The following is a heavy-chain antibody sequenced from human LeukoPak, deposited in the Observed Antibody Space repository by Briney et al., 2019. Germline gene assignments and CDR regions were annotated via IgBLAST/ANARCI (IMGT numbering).Heavy chain of an antibody. CDR3: ATAHTSSTSYMDV. J-gene: IGHJ6*03. D-gene: IGHD2-2*01. CDR2: INPNSGGT. CDR1: GYTFTGYY. Sequence: ASVKVSCKASGYTFTGYYMHWVRQAPGQGLEWMGWINPNSGGTNYAQKFQGRVTMTRDTSISTAYMELSRLRSDDTAVYYCATAHTSSTSYMDVWGKGTTVTVSS. V-gene: IGHV1-2*02.